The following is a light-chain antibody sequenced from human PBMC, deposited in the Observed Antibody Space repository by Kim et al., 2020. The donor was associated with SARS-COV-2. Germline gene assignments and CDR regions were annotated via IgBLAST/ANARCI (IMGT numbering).Light chain of an antibody. CDR3: QQTSSVPLT. V-gene: IGKV1-39*01. CDR2: SAS. CDR1: QTISNY. Sequence: DIQLTQSPSSLSASVGDRVTITCRASQTISNYLNWYQQKAGKAPQILIYSASNLQSGVPSRFSGSGSGTDFTLSISSLQLEDFATYYCQQTSSVPLTLGGGTKVDIK. J-gene: IGKJ4*01.